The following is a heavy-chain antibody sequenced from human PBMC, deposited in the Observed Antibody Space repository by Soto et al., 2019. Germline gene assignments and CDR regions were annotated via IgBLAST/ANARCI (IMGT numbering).Heavy chain of an antibody. D-gene: IGHD6-19*01. V-gene: IGHV3-66*01. Sequence: EVQLVESGGDLVQPGGSLRLSCAASGFTVSSNYLSWVRQAPGKGLEWVSVIYSSGSTYYADSVKGRFTISRDNSKHTLYLQMTSLRAEDTAVYYCAGRYSSGWYAYWGQGTLVTVSS. J-gene: IGHJ4*02. CDR3: AGRYSSGWYAY. CDR2: IYSSGST. CDR1: GFTVSSNY.